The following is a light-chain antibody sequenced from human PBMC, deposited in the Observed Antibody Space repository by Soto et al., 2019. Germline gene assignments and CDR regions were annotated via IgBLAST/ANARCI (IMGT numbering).Light chain of an antibody. CDR3: QQYNFLPHT. CDR2: GAS. J-gene: IGKJ1*01. CDR1: QSVSSN. Sequence: DIVMTKYPEPLSVSAGERATLSCMASQSVSSNLAWYQQKPGQAPRLLIYGASTRATGIPARFSGSGSGTEFTLTISSLQSEDFAVYYCQQYNFLPHTFGQGSIVDIK. V-gene: IGKV3-15*01.